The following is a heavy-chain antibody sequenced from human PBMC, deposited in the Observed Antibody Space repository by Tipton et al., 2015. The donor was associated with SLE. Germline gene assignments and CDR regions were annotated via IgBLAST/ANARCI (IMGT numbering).Heavy chain of an antibody. CDR3: ASGQLVRAVY. J-gene: IGHJ4*02. Sequence: SLRLSCAASGFTFSSYTMHWVRQAPGKGLEWVSLISWDGGSTYYADSVKGRFTISRDNAKNSLYLQMNSLRAEDTAVYYCASGQLVRAVYWGQGTLVTVSS. CDR1: GFTFSSYT. CDR2: ISWDGGST. D-gene: IGHD6-6*01. V-gene: IGHV3-43*01.